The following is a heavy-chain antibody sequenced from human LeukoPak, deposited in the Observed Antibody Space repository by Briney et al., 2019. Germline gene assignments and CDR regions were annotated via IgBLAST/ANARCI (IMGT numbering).Heavy chain of an antibody. D-gene: IGHD2-8*01. CDR1: GFTFSSSW. CDR2: IKEDGTAK. J-gene: IGHJ5*01. CDR3: TRDHGAGANAGFDS. Sequence: GGSLRLSCAASGFTFSSSWMAWVRQAPGKGLEWVGNIKEDGTAKKYVVSVRGRFTISRDNAKNSLYLQMNSLRGEDTAVYYCTRDHGAGANAGFDSWGQGTLVTVFS. V-gene: IGHV3-7*01.